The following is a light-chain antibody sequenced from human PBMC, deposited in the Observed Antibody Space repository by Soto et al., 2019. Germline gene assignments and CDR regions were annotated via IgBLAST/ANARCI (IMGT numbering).Light chain of an antibody. Sequence: NFMLTQPHSVSESPGKTVTISCTGSSGSIASNYVQWYQQRPGSAPTTVXYEDXQRPSGVPDXXXXXXXXXXXXXXLXISGLKTEDEADYYCQSYDSSNVVFGGGTKLTVL. V-gene: IGLV6-57*02. CDR2: EDX. J-gene: IGLJ2*01. CDR3: QSYDSSNVV. CDR1: SGSIASNY.